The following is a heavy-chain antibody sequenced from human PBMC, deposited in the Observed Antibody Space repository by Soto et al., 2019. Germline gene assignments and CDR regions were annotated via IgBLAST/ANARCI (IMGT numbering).Heavy chain of an antibody. Sequence: GESLKISCKGSGYSFTSYWIGWVRQMPGKGLEWMGIIYPGDSDTRYSPSFQGQVTISADKSISTAYLQWSSLKASDTAMYYCARRGVYSSSSVYYYYGMDVWGQGTTVTVAS. V-gene: IGHV5-51*01. D-gene: IGHD6-6*01. J-gene: IGHJ6*02. CDR3: ARRGVYSSSSVYYYYGMDV. CDR1: GYSFTSYW. CDR2: IYPGDSDT.